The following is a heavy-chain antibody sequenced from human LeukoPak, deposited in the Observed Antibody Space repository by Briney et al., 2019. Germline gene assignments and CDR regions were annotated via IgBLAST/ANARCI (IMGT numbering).Heavy chain of an antibody. V-gene: IGHV4-61*05. CDR2: IYYSGST. CDR3: ARLRVEMATMVHDY. D-gene: IGHD5-24*01. Sequence: NPSETLSLTCTVSGGSISSSTYYWGWIRQPPGKGLEWIGYIYYSGSTNYNPSLKSRVTISVDTSKNQFSLKLSSVTAADTAVYYCARLRVEMATMVHDYWGQGTLVTVSS. J-gene: IGHJ4*02. CDR1: GGSISSSTYY.